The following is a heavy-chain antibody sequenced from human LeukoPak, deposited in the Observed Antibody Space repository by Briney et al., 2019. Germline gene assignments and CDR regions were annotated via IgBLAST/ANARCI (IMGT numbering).Heavy chain of an antibody. J-gene: IGHJ6*03. V-gene: IGHV3-21*01. CDR3: ARDRRGSGSYYDVGYYYYYMDV. Sequence: GGSLRLSCAASGFTFSSYSMNWVRQAPGKGLEWVSSISSSSSYIYYADSVKGRFTISRDNAKNSLYLQMNSLRAEDTAVYYCARDRRGSGSYYDVGYYYYYMDVWGKGTTVTVSS. D-gene: IGHD3-10*01. CDR2: ISSSSSYI. CDR1: GFTFSSYS.